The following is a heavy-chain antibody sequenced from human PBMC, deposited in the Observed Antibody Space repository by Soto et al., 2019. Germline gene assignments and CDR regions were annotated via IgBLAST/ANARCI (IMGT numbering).Heavy chain of an antibody. D-gene: IGHD2-15*01. CDR1: GFTLRSYA. CDR2: ISYDGSNE. V-gene: IGHV3-30*18. CDR3: AKDRCSGGSCYYFDY. Sequence: QVQLVEAGGGVVQPGRSLRLSCAASGFTLRSYAMHWVRQAPGKGLDWVAVISYDGSNEYYADSVKGRFTISRDTSKNMLYLQMNSLRADDTAVYYCAKDRCSGGSCYYFDYWGQGTLVTVSS. J-gene: IGHJ4*02.